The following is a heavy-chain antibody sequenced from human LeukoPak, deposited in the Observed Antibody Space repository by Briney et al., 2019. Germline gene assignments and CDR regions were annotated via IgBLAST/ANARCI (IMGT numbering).Heavy chain of an antibody. CDR1: GFTFSSYA. CDR3: AKDRSYPDPFDAFDI. D-gene: IGHD1-26*01. J-gene: IGHJ3*02. V-gene: IGHV3-23*01. CDR2: ISGSGGST. Sequence: PGGSLRVSCAASGFTFSSYARSWVRQAPGRGLEWVSAISGSGGSTYYADSVKGRFTISRDNSKNTLYLQMNSLRAEDTAVYYCAKDRSYPDPFDAFDIWGQGTMVTVSS.